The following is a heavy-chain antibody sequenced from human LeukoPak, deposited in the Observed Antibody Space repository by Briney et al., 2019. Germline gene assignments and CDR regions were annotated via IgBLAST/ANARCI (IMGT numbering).Heavy chain of an antibody. V-gene: IGHV3-23*01. CDR2: ISISGGTT. J-gene: IGHJ4*02. Sequence: GGSLRLSCAASGFTFSSYTMSWVRQAPGKGLEWVSSISISGGTTYYADSVKGRFTISRENSKSTLYLQMNNLRADDTAVYYCANEIRPNDYWGQGTLVTVSS. CDR3: ANEIRPNDY. D-gene: IGHD4-17*01. CDR1: GFTFSSYT.